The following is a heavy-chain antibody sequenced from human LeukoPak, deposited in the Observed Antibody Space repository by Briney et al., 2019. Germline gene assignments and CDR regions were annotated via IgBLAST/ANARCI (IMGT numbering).Heavy chain of an antibody. D-gene: IGHD3/OR15-3a*01. CDR1: GFTFSSYE. J-gene: IGHJ4*02. V-gene: IGHV3-48*03. CDR3: ARTDIEDWGYFDY. Sequence: GGSLRLSCAASGFTFSSYEMNWVRQAPGKGLEWVSYISSSGSTIYYADSVKGRFTISRDNAKNSLYLQMNSLRAEDTAVYYCARTDIEDWGYFDYWGQGTLVTVSS. CDR2: ISSSGSTI.